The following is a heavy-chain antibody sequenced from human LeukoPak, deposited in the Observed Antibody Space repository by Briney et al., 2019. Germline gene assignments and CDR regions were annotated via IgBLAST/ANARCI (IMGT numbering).Heavy chain of an antibody. CDR2: IYSDGST. J-gene: IGHJ4*02. CDR3: AKTTPGRYFDY. CDR1: GFTVSSNY. D-gene: IGHD1/OR15-1a*01. V-gene: IGHV3-53*01. Sequence: GGSLRLSCAASGFTVSSNYMSWVRQAPGKGLEWVSEIYSDGSTYYAASVKGRFTISRDNSKNTLYLQMNSLRAEDTAVYYCAKTTPGRYFDYWGQGTLVTVSS.